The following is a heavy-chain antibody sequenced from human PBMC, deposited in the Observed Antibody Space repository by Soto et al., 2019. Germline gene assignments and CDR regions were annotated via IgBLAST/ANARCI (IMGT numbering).Heavy chain of an antibody. J-gene: IGHJ4*02. D-gene: IGHD6-25*01. CDR3: ARAPSWTAGPFDY. V-gene: IGHV3-66*01. CDR1: GFTVSSNY. Sequence: EVQLVESGGGLVQPGGSLRLSCAASGFTVSSNYMSWVRQAPGNGPEWVSVTYSGGSTYYADSVKGRFTISRDNSKNTLYLQMNSLRAEDTAVYYCARAPSWTAGPFDYWGQGTLVTVSS. CDR2: TYSGGST.